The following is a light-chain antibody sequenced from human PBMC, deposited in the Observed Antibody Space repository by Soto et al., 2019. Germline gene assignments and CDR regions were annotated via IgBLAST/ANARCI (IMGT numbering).Light chain of an antibody. CDR1: GSDVGGYNH. V-gene: IGLV2-14*01. CDR2: EVR. J-gene: IGLJ1*01. CDR3: SSYAGSSTFV. Sequence: QSALTQPASVSGSPGQSITISCTGTGSDVGGYNHVSWYQQHPGKAPKLMIYEVRNRPSGVSNRFSGSKSGNTASLTISGLQADDEADYYCSSYAGSSTFVFGTGTKLTVL.